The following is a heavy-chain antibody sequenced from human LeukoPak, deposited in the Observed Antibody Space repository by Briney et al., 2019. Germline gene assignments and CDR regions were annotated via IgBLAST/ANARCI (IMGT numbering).Heavy chain of an antibody. J-gene: IGHJ6*03. D-gene: IGHD2-15*01. CDR3: ARDHGLGYSSGSSCYSGRVYYYDMYV. CDR1: GYTFTSYG. V-gene: IGHV1-18*01. CDR2: ISAYNGNT. Sequence: GASVKVSCKASGYTFTSYGISWVRQAPGQGLGWMGWISAYNGNTNYAQKLQGRVTMTTDTSTSTAYMELRSLRSDDTAVYYCARDHGLGYSSGSSCYSGRVYYYDMYVSGKGTTVTISS.